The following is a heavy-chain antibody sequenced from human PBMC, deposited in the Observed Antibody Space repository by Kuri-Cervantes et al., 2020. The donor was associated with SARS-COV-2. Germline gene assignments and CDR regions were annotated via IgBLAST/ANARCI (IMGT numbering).Heavy chain of an antibody. CDR3: ARVAGEGPIYYYYMDV. Sequence: GESLKISCVATGFTFSGYTMNWVRQAPGKAPQWVSSISGSGSYIYYADSVKGRFTISRESGGNSLYLDIHNLRGDDTAVYYCARVAGEGPIYYYYMDVWGRGTAVTVSS. CDR1: GFTFSGYT. V-gene: IGHV3-21*01. CDR2: ISGSGSYI. D-gene: IGHD2-21*01. J-gene: IGHJ6*03.